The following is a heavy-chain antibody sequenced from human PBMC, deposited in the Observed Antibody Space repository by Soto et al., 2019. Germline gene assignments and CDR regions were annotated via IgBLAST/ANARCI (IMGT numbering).Heavy chain of an antibody. D-gene: IGHD2-2*01. J-gene: IGHJ6*02. V-gene: IGHV5-10-1*01. CDR2: IDPSDSYT. CDR1: GYSFTSYW. CDR3: ARHPNTIVVVPAASNYYGMDV. Sequence: PGESRKISCKGSGYSFTSYWISWVRQMPGKGLEWMGRIDPSDSYTNYSPSFQGHVTISADKSISTAYLQWSSLKASDTAMYYCARHPNTIVVVPAASNYYGMDVWGQGTTVTVSS.